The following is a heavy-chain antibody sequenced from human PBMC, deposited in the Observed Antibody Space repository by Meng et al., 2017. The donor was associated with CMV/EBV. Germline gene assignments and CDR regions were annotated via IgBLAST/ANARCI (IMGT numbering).Heavy chain of an antibody. D-gene: IGHD3-22*01. CDR3: TTDVHYDDRGESDY. Sequence: SGFTVSNAWMNWVRQAPGKGLEWVGRIKSKTDGGTTDYAAPVKGRFTISRDDSKNTLYLKMNSLKTEDTAGYYCTTDVHYDDRGESDYWGQGTLVTVSS. CDR1: GFTVSNAW. CDR2: IKSKTDGGTT. J-gene: IGHJ4*02. V-gene: IGHV3-15*07.